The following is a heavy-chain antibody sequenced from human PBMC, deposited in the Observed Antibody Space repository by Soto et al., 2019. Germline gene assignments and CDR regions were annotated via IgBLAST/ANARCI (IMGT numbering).Heavy chain of an antibody. J-gene: IGHJ4*02. D-gene: IGHD6-13*01. CDR1: GGSISSYY. V-gene: IGHV4-59*08. Sequence: SETLSLTCTVSGGSISSYYWSWIRQPPGKGLEWIGYIYYSGSTNYNPSLKSRVTISVDTSKNQFSLKLSSVTAADTAVYYCARRGSSWRFDYWGQGTLVTVSS. CDR2: IYYSGST. CDR3: ARRGSSWRFDY.